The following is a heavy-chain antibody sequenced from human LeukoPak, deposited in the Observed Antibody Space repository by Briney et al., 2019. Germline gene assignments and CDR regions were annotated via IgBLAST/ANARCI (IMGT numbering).Heavy chain of an antibody. CDR2: INHSGST. V-gene: IGHV4-34*01. CDR3: ARGRGVGATGDVVEEYYFDY. J-gene: IGHJ4*02. D-gene: IGHD1-26*01. CDR1: GGSFSGYY. Sequence: SETLSLTCAVYGGSFSGYYWSWIRQPPGKGLEWIGEINHSGSTNYNPSLKSRVTISVDTSKNQFSLKLSSVTAADTAVYYCARGRGVGATGDVVEEYYFDYWGQGTLVTVSS.